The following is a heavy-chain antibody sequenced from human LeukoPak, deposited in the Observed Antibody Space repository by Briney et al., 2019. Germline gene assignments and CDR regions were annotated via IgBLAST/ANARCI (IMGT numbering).Heavy chain of an antibody. CDR3: AGEESSAWSH. Sequence: GGSLRLSCAASGFNFSDYYMSWIRQAPGKGLEWVSYISSSGSTIYYADSVKGRFTISRDNAKNSLFLQMNSLRAEDTAVYYCAGEESSAWSHWGQGTLVTVSS. D-gene: IGHD6-19*01. J-gene: IGHJ4*02. CDR2: ISSSGSTI. V-gene: IGHV3-11*04. CDR1: GFNFSDYY.